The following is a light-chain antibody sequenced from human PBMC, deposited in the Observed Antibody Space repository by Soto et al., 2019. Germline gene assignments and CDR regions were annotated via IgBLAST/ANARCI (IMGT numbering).Light chain of an antibody. J-gene: IGKJ2*01. Sequence: DIQMTQSPSSLSASVGDRVTITCRASQSISSYLNWYQQKPGKAPKLLIYAASSLQSGFPSRFSSSGSGTDFTLTISSSQPDDFATYCCQQCYSTPYTFCQGTKLEIK. CDR1: QSISSY. V-gene: IGKV1-39*01. CDR2: AAS. CDR3: QQCYSTPYT.